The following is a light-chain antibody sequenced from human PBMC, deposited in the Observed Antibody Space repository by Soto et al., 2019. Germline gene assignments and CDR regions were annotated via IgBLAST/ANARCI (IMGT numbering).Light chain of an antibody. Sequence: DIQMTQSPSTLAASVGDRVTITCRASQSISSWVAWYQQKPGKAPKLLIYDASSLKSGVPFRFSGSGSGTEFTLTISSLQPDDFATYYCQQYSSYRWTFGQGTKVE. V-gene: IGKV1-5*01. CDR2: DAS. J-gene: IGKJ1*01. CDR3: QQYSSYRWT. CDR1: QSISSW.